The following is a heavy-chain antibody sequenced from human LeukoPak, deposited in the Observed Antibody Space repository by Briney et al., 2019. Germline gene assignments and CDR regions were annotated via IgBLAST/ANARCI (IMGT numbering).Heavy chain of an antibody. Sequence: SETLSLTCTVSGFSISSAYYWGWIRQPPGKGLEWIGSISHTGTYYNPSLKSRVTISADMSNNQFSLKLNSVAAADTALYYCARDLRYFDYWGQGTLVTVSS. CDR1: GFSISSAYY. CDR2: ISHTGT. J-gene: IGHJ4*02. CDR3: ARDLRYFDY. V-gene: IGHV4-38-2*02.